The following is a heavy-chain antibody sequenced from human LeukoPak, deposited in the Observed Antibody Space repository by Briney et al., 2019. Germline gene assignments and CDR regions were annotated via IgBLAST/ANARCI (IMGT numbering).Heavy chain of an antibody. J-gene: IGHJ6*02. CDR1: GYIFTSYW. Sequence: GESLRISCKGSGYIFTSYWIGWVRQMPGKGLEWMGIIYPGDSDTRYSPSFQGQVTISADKSISTAYLQWSSLKASDTAMYYCARSGVTASRYYYYYGMGVWGQGTTVTVSS. D-gene: IGHD2-21*02. V-gene: IGHV5-51*01. CDR2: IYPGDSDT. CDR3: ARSGVTASRYYYYYGMGV.